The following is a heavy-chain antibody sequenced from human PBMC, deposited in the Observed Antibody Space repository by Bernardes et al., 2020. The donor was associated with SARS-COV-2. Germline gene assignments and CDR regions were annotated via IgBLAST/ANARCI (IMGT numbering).Heavy chain of an antibody. CDR3: ARAPYYYGSGSPPLGYFDL. CDR2: ISAYNGNT. D-gene: IGHD3-10*01. J-gene: IGHJ2*01. CDR1: GYTFTSYV. V-gene: IGHV1-18*01. Sequence: ASVKVSCKASGYTFTSYVLNWVRQAPGQGLEWMGWISAYNGNTNYAQKLQGRVTMTTDTSTSKAYMELRSLRSDDTAVYYCARAPYYYGSGSPPLGYFDLWGRGTLVTVSS.